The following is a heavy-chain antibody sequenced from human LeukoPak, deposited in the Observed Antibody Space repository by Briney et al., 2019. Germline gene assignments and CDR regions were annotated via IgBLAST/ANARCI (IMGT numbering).Heavy chain of an antibody. CDR1: GGSISSYY. J-gene: IGHJ4*02. Sequence: SETLSLTCTVSGGSISSYYWSWIRQPPGKGLEWIGYIYYSGSTNYNPSLKSRVTISVDTSKNQFSLKLSSVTAADTAVYYCVRHDYVSGTPPNWGQGTLVTVSS. D-gene: IGHD3-16*01. CDR2: IYYSGST. V-gene: IGHV4-59*08. CDR3: VRHDYVSGTPPN.